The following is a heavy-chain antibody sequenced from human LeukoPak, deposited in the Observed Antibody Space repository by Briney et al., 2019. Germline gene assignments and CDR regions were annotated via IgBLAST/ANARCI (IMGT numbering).Heavy chain of an antibody. CDR3: AGQWLPQPIDY. J-gene: IGHJ4*02. D-gene: IGHD6-19*01. CDR1: GFVFSVYT. V-gene: IGHV3-64*04. CDR2: ISGSGNGGSI. Sequence: GGSLRLSCSASGFVFSVYTMYWVRQAPGKGPEYVSTISGSGNGGSIYYADSVKGRFTISRDNSKNTLYLQMNSLRAEDTAVYYCAGQWLPQPIDYWGQGTLVTVSS.